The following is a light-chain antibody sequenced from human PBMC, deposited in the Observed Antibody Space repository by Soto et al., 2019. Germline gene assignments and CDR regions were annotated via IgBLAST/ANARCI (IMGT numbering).Light chain of an antibody. Sequence: EIVMTQSPATLSVSPGERATLSCRASQSMGSNLAWYQQKPGQAPRLLIYGASTRATGIPARFSGSGSGTEFTLTISRLEPEDFAVYYCQQYGSSWTFGQGTKVDIK. CDR2: GAS. CDR3: QQYGSSWT. V-gene: IGKV3-15*01. J-gene: IGKJ1*01. CDR1: QSMGSN.